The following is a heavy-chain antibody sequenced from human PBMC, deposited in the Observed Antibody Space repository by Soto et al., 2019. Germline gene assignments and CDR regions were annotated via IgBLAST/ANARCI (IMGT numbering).Heavy chain of an antibody. V-gene: IGHV1-18*01. CDR1: GYTFTSYG. J-gene: IGHJ3*02. Sequence: QVQLVQSGAEVKKPGASVKVSCKASGYTFTSYGISWVRQAPGQGLEWMGWISAYNGNTNYAQKLQGRVTMTTDTSTSTAYMELRSLRADDTAVYYCTRESWGVVYCYGYRNDAFDIWGQGTMVTVSS. CDR2: ISAYNGNT. CDR3: TRESWGVVYCYGYRNDAFDI. D-gene: IGHD5-18*01.